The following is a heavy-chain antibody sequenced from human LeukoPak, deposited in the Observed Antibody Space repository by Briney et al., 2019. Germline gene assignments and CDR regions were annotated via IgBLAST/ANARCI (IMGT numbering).Heavy chain of an antibody. V-gene: IGHV4-59*01. D-gene: IGHD5-24*01. CDR3: VRVQADGHSDI. J-gene: IGHJ3*02. Sequence: SETLSLTCTVSGGSISNYHWGWIRQPPGKGLGWIGYIYYRGSTKYNPSLESRVTISVDMSKNQFSLKLNSVTAADTAVYYCVRVQADGHSDIWGQGTMVTVSS. CDR1: GGSISNYH. CDR2: IYYRGST.